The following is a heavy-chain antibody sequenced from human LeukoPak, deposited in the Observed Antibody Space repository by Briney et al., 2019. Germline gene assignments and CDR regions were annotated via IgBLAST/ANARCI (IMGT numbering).Heavy chain of an antibody. CDR1: GFTFSSYG. CDR3: ARGGYFDSSGWDY. D-gene: IGHD3-22*01. V-gene: IGHV3-33*01. CDR2: IWYDGSNK. Sequence: HPGGSLRLSCAASGFTFSSYGMHWVRQAPGKGLEWVAVIWYDGSNKYYADSVKGRFTISRDNSKNTLYLQMNSLRAEDTAVYYCARGGYFDSSGWDYWGQGTLVTVSS. J-gene: IGHJ4*02.